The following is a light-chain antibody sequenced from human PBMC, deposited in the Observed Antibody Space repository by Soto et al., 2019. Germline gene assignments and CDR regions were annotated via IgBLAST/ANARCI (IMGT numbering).Light chain of an antibody. J-gene: IGLJ3*02. Sequence: QSALTQPASVSGSPGQSITISCTGTSSDIGSDKLVSWYQQHPGRAPKIIIYEAFKRPSGVSNRFSGSRSGNTASLTISGLRGEDEADYYCCSYAVSTTWVFGGGTKVTVL. CDR3: CSYAVSTTWV. CDR1: SSDIGSDKL. CDR2: EAF. V-gene: IGLV2-23*01.